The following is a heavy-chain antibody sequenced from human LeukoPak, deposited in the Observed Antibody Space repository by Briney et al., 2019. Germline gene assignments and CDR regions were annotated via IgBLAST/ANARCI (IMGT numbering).Heavy chain of an antibody. CDR3: ATDLLRRGSAFDI. Sequence: SETLSLTCTVSGGSTSSSSYYWGWIRQPPGKGLEWIGSIYYSGSTYYNPSLKSRVTISVDTSKNQFSLKLSSVTAADTAVYYCATDLLRRGSAFDIWGQGTMVTVSS. CDR1: GGSTSSSSYY. V-gene: IGHV4-39*07. CDR2: IYYSGST. J-gene: IGHJ3*02. D-gene: IGHD2/OR15-2a*01.